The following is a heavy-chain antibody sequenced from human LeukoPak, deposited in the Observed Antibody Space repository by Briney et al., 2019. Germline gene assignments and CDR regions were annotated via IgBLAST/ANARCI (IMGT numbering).Heavy chain of an antibody. CDR1: GGYISTSNYY. Sequence: SETLSLTCTVSGGYISTSNYYWGWIRQSPGKGLEWIGNIYYSGSTYYNPSLKSRVSLSIDTSMNQFSLKVNSLTVADTAVYYCARFFYYDARRPPFWGQGTLVAVSS. V-gene: IGHV4-39*01. CDR3: ARFFYYDARRPPF. J-gene: IGHJ4*02. D-gene: IGHD3-22*01. CDR2: IYYSGST.